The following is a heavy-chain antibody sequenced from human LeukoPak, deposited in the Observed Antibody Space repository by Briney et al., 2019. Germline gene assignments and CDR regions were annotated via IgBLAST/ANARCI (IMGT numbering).Heavy chain of an antibody. D-gene: IGHD2-2*01. CDR1: GFTFRNYG. CDR2: IWYDGSNK. CDR3: ARDIGSSSSGLFDP. V-gene: IGHV3-33*01. J-gene: IGHJ5*02. Sequence: GGSLRLSCAASGFTFRNYGMHWVRQAPGKGLEWVAVIWYDGSNKDYGDSVKGRFTISRDNSKNTVYVQINSLRADDTAVYYCARDIGSSSSGLFDPWGQGTLVTASS.